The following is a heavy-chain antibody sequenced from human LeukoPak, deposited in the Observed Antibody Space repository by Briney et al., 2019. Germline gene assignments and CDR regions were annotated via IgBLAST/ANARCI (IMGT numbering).Heavy chain of an antibody. Sequence: SETLSLTCAVYGLSFSGYYLSWIRQPPGKGLEWIGEINHSGSTNYNPSLKSRVTISVDTSKNQFSLKLSSVTAADTAVYYCARESYSSSWYGDYFDYWGQGTLVTVSS. CDR1: GLSFSGYY. J-gene: IGHJ4*02. D-gene: IGHD6-13*01. CDR2: INHSGST. CDR3: ARESYSSSWYGDYFDY. V-gene: IGHV4-34*01.